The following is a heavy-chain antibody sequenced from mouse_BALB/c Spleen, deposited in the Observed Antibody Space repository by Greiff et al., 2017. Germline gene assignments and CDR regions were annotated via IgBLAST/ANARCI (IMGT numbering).Heavy chain of an antibody. CDR3: AREGPITTVVEDWFAY. CDR1: GYSITSGYY. V-gene: IGHV3-6*02. J-gene: IGHJ3*01. CDR2: ISYDGSN. D-gene: IGHD1-1*01. Sequence: EVQLVESGPGLVKPSQSLSLTCSVTGYSITSGYYWNWIRQFPGNKLEWMGYISYDGSNNYNPSLKNRISITRDTSKNQFFLKLNSVTTEDTATYYCAREGPITTVVEDWFAYWGQGTLVTVSA.